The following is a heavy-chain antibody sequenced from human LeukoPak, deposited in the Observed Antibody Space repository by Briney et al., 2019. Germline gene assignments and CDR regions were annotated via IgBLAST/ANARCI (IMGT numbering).Heavy chain of an antibody. CDR2: INPKAGDT. V-gene: IGHV1-2*02. J-gene: IGHJ4*02. Sequence: ASVKVSCKTSGYTFTDSYMHWVRQAPGQGLEWIRWINPKAGDTTYAQGFHGRVTMPRDTSISTVYMELNSLKLDDTAVYYCTREGRVGVPFDYWGQGTLVTVSS. CDR3: TREGRVGVPFDY. CDR1: GYTFTDSY. D-gene: IGHD2-15*01.